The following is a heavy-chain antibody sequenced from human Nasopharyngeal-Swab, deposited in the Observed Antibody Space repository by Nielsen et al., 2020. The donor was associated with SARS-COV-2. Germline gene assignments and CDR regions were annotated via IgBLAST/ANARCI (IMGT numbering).Heavy chain of an antibody. CDR2: ISSGSTI. J-gene: IGHJ6*02. Sequence: VRQAPGKGLEWVSYISSGSTIYYADSVKGRFTISRDNAKNSLYLQMNSLRAEDTAVYYCARDEGARVLWFGELSTYYYYGMDVWGQGTTVTVSS. CDR3: ARDEGARVLWFGELSTYYYYGMDV. V-gene: IGHV3-69-1*02. D-gene: IGHD3-10*01.